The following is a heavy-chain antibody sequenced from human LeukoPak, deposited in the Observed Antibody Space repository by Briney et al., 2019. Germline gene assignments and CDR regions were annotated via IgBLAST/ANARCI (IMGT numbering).Heavy chain of an antibody. CDR2: LHPEDGEA. CDR3: ATRNFGDYGAFDI. Sequence: ASVKVSCKVSGYTLTKLSMHWVRQAPGKGLEWLGGLHPEDGEAIYAQTLQGRVTMTEDTSTDTAYMELSSLRSEDTAVYYCATRNFGDYGAFDIWGQGTMVTVSS. J-gene: IGHJ3*02. V-gene: IGHV1-24*01. CDR1: GYTLTKLS. D-gene: IGHD4-17*01.